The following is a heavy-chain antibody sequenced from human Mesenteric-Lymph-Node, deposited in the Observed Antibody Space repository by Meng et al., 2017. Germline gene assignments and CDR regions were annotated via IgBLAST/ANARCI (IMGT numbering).Heavy chain of an antibody. V-gene: IGHV3-74*01. CDR2: INADGGSP. D-gene: IGHD1-20*01. CDR3: AQDLNWRTY. J-gene: IGHJ4*02. CDR1: GFLSNNYW. Sequence: GESLKISCAASGFLSNNYWHWVRQVPGKGLVWVSRINADGGSPVYADSVRGRFTISRDSAKNTLDLQMNSLRAEDTAVYYCAQDLNWRTYWGQGALVTVSS.